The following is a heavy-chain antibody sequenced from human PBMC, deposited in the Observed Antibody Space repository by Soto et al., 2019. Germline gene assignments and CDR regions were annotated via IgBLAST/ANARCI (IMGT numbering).Heavy chain of an antibody. CDR1: GFTFSSYS. CDR2: ISSSSSTI. J-gene: IGHJ2*01. V-gene: IGHV3-48*01. CDR3: AMSHDYGDPSSDWYFDL. Sequence: EVQLVESGGGLVQPGGSLRLSCAASGFTFSSYSMNWVRQAPGKGLEWVSYISSSSSTIYYADSVKGRFTISRNNAKNTLYLQMNSRRAEDTAVYYCAMSHDYGDPSSDWYFDLWGRGTLVTVSS. D-gene: IGHD4-17*01.